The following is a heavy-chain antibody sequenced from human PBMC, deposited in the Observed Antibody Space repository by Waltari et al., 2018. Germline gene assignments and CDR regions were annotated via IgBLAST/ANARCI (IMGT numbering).Heavy chain of an antibody. J-gene: IGHJ4*02. V-gene: IGHV3-21*02. CDR3: ARGITKGFES. CDR2: ITGYDRV. D-gene: IGHD2-8*01. CDR1: GFTFSTYN. Sequence: EVKLVESGGGLVKPGGSLRLSCVASGFTFSTYNMNWVRQAPGKGLEGLSSITGYDRVDVADSLKGRFTISRDNVKQTVYLQMDGLTGADTAIYYCARGITKGFESWGQGTLVTVSP.